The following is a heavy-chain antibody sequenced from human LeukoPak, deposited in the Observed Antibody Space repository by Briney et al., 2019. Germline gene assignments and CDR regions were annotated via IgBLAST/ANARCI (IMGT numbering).Heavy chain of an antibody. Sequence: GESQKISCKGSGYSFTSYWIGWVRQMPGKGLEWMGIIYPDDSDTRYSPSFEGQVIISVDKSISTAYLQWSSLKASDTATYYCARHGHCTNGVCYSNYYYYVDVWGKGTTVTVSS. V-gene: IGHV5-51*01. J-gene: IGHJ6*03. CDR2: IYPDDSDT. CDR1: GYSFTSYW. CDR3: ARHGHCTNGVCYSNYYYYVDV. D-gene: IGHD2-8*01.